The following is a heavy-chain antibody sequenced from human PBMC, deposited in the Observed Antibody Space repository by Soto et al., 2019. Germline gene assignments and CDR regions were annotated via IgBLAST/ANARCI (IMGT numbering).Heavy chain of an antibody. CDR3: ARDNNPLDY. J-gene: IGHJ4*02. Sequence: GSLRLSCAASGFTVSTNFMSWVRQAPGKGLEWVSVIYSGNTTYYADSVKGRFSISRDNSKNTLYLEMNSLRAEDTAVYYCARDNNPLDYWGQGTLVTVSS. D-gene: IGHD1-20*01. V-gene: IGHV3-66*01. CDR2: IYSGNTT. CDR1: GFTVSTNF.